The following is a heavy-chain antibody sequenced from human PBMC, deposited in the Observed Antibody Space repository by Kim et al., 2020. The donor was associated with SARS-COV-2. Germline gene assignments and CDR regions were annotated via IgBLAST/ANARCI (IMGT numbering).Heavy chain of an antibody. J-gene: IGHJ5*02. V-gene: IGHV4-39*01. CDR3: ARHGGYYDYVWGSYRPRWFDP. CDR1: GGSISSSSYY. D-gene: IGHD3-16*02. CDR2: IYYSGST. Sequence: SETLSLTCTVSGGSISSSSYYWGWIRQPPGKGLEWIGSIYYSGSTYYNPSLKSRVTISVDTSKNQFSLKLSSVTAADTAVYYCARHGGYYDYVWGSYRPRWFDPWGQGTLVTVSS.